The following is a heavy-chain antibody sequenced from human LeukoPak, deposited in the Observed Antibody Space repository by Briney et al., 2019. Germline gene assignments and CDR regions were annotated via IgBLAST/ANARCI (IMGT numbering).Heavy chain of an antibody. D-gene: IGHD2-21*01. CDR1: GFTFSYFW. J-gene: IGHJ6*02. V-gene: IGHV3-7*03. CDR2: INEDGSEK. Sequence: PGGSLRLSCAASGFTFSYFWMSWVRQAPGKGLEWVANINEDGSEKYYVDSVKGRFTISRDNAKNSLYLQMNSLRAEDTALYYCAKDILDYYYYGMDVWGQGTTVTVSS. CDR3: AKDILDYYYYGMDV.